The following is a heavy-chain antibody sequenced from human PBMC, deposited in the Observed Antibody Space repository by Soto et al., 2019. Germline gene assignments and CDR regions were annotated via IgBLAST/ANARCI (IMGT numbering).Heavy chain of an antibody. V-gene: IGHV3-33*01. D-gene: IGHD6-19*01. CDR1: GFTFSSYG. J-gene: IGHJ6*02. Sequence: GGSLRLSCAASGFTFSSYGMHWVRQAPGKGLEWVAVIWYDGSNKYYADSVKGRFTISRDNSKNTLYLQMNSLRAEDTAVYYCALSLSSGWKGFGSYMDVWGQGTTVTVSS. CDR2: IWYDGSNK. CDR3: ALSLSSGWKGFGSYMDV.